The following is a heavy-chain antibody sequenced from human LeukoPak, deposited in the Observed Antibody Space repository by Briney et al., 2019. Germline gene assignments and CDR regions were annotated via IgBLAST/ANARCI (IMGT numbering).Heavy chain of an antibody. CDR2: IFPGDSDI. J-gene: IGHJ4*02. V-gene: IGHV5-51*01. Sequence: GETLKISSKASGDTFITICVGWVRHMPGKGREWMGIIFPGDSDIRYSPSFEGQATISVDRSPTTAYLQRSSLKASDTAMYYCARYSSGAANYYFHEWGQGTLVTVSS. CDR3: ARYSSGAANYYFHE. CDR1: GDTFITIC. D-gene: IGHD5-12*01.